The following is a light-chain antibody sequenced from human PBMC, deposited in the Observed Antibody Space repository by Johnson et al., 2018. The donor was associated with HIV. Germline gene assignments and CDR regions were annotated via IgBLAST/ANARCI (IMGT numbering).Light chain of an antibody. Sequence: QSLLTQPPSVSAAPGQKVTISCSGNNSNIGNNFVSWYQQLPGTAPKLLIYENNKRPSGIPDRFSGSKSGTSATLDITGLQTGDEADYYCGTWDNSLSTGGVFGTGTKVTVL. V-gene: IGLV1-51*02. CDR3: GTWDNSLSTGGV. CDR1: NSNIGNNF. CDR2: ENN. J-gene: IGLJ1*01.